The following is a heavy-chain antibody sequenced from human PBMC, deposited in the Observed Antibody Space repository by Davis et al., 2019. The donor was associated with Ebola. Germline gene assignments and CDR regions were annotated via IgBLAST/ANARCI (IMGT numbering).Heavy chain of an antibody. J-gene: IGHJ4*02. CDR2: IRSKANSYAT. D-gene: IGHD6-6*01. CDR3: TRISYGSIAAP. Sequence: GESLNTPCAASGFTLSGSALHSVRQPSGKGLERVGRIRSKANSYATAYAASVKGRFTISRDDSKNTAYLQMNSLKTEDTAVYYCTRISYGSIAAPWDQGTLVTGSS. CDR1: GFTLSGSA. V-gene: IGHV3-73*01.